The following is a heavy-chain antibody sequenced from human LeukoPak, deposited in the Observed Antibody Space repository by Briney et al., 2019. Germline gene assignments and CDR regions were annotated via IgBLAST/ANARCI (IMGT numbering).Heavy chain of an antibody. J-gene: IGHJ4*02. V-gene: IGHV3-23*01. CDR1: GFTFSNYG. D-gene: IGHD1-26*01. CDR2: ITVGGDET. Sequence: PGGSLRLSCAASGFTFSNYGMTWVRQAPGKGPEWVSTITVGGDETSAANSVKGRFTISRDNSKNMLYLQMNSLRAEDTAVYYCAKAYLPGFGYFHGWEEYWGQGTLVTVSS. CDR3: AKAYLPGFGYFHGWEEY.